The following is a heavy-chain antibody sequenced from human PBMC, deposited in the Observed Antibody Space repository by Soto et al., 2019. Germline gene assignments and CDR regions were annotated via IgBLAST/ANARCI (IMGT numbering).Heavy chain of an antibody. J-gene: IGHJ4*02. Sequence: GGSLRLSCAASGFTFTNYALHWVRQAPGKGLEWVSSISGGGTGTYSADAVKGRFTISSDKSRNTVYLQMSSLRAEDTAVYYCVKGNYYDNFGNWVANQAFDYWGQGNLVTVSS. V-gene: IGHV3-23*01. D-gene: IGHD3-10*01. CDR2: ISGGGTGT. CDR1: GFTFTNYA. CDR3: VKGNYYDNFGNWVANQAFDY.